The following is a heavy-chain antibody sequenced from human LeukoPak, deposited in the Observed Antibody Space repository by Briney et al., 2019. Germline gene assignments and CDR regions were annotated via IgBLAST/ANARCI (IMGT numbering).Heavy chain of an antibody. Sequence: SETLSLMCTVCGSIRNYYRSWVRPPPGEGLELIGCIYHNGGNRYQPSLDSRVIISANTYANQFPLKLYSVAAADTAVYYCAGSRYGPHYYGMDVWGQGTTVTVFS. CDR2: IYHNGGN. CDR1: GSIRNYY. CDR3: AGSRYGPHYYGMDV. V-gene: IGHV4-59*01. D-gene: IGHD3-10*01. J-gene: IGHJ6*02.